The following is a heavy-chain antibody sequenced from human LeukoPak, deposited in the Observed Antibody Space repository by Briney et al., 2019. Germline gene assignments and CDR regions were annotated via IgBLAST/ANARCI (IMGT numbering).Heavy chain of an antibody. D-gene: IGHD2-15*01. Sequence: PGGSLRLSCAASGFTSSSYAMHWVRQAPGKGLEWVAVISYDGSNKYYADSVKGRFTISRDNSKNTLYLQMNSLRAEDTAVYYCAKAGGRAQTPFDPWGQGALVTVSS. CDR3: AKAGGRAQTPFDP. V-gene: IGHV3-30-3*01. CDR2: ISYDGSNK. CDR1: GFTSSSYA. J-gene: IGHJ5*02.